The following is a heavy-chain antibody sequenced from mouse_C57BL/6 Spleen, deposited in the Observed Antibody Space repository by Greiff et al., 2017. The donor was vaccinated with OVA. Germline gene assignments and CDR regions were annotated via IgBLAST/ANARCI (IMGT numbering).Heavy chain of an antibody. V-gene: IGHV1-82*01. Sequence: VKLMESGPELVKPGASVKISCKASGYAFSSSWMNWVKQRPGKGLEWIGRIYPGDGDTNYNGKFKGKATLTADKSSSTAYMQLSSLTSEDSAVYFCARSLEYFDVWGTGTTVTVSS. CDR3: ARSLEYFDV. CDR1: GYAFSSSW. J-gene: IGHJ1*03. CDR2: IYPGDGDT.